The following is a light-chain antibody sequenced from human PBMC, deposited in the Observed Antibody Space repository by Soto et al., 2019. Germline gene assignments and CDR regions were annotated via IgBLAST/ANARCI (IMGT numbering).Light chain of an antibody. V-gene: IGLV2-14*03. CDR1: SSDVGRYNS. CDR3: SSYSIRNTPVYV. J-gene: IGLJ1*01. Sequence: QSVLTQPASVSGSPGQSITISCTGTSSDVGRYNSVSWYQQHSGKAPKLVIYDVTTRPSGVPDRFSGSKSGNTASLTISGLQAEDEADYYCSSYSIRNTPVYVFGTGTKVTVL. CDR2: DVT.